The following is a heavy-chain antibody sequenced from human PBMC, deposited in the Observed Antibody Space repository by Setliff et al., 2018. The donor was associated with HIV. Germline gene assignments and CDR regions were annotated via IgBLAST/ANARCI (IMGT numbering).Heavy chain of an antibody. D-gene: IGHD3-3*01. V-gene: IGHV4-38-2*01. CDR2: IYHSGGT. CDR3: ARVPFTTGFDY. J-gene: IGHJ4*02. CDR1: GYSISSGYY. Sequence: SETLSLTCAVSGYSISSGYYWGWIRQPPGRGLEWIGNIYHSGGTHYNPSLRSRVTTSVDTSKNHFSLKLSSVTAADTAVFYCARVPFTTGFDYWGQGILVTSPQ.